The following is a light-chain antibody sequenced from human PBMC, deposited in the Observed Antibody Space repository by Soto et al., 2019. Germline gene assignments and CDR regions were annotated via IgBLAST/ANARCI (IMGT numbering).Light chain of an antibody. CDR2: AAS. V-gene: IGKV1-39*01. Sequence: DIQMTQSPSSLSASVGDRVTITCRASQSISNYLNWYQQKPGKAPKLLIYAASSLQSGVPSRFSGSGSGTDFTLTISSLQPEDFATYYCQQSYSTPPTFGQGNKVEIK. J-gene: IGKJ1*01. CDR3: QQSYSTPPT. CDR1: QSISNY.